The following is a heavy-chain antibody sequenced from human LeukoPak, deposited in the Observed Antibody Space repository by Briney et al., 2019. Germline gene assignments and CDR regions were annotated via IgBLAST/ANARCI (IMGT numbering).Heavy chain of an antibody. Sequence: PGGSLRLSCAASGFTFSSYAMSWVRQAPGKGLEWVSAISGSGGSTYYADSVKGRFTISRDNSKNTLYLQMNSQRAEDTAVYYCAKTPTRNIYGDYGYWGQGTLVTVSS. CDR3: AKTPTRNIYGDYGY. V-gene: IGHV3-23*01. CDR2: ISGSGGST. CDR1: GFTFSSYA. D-gene: IGHD4-17*01. J-gene: IGHJ4*02.